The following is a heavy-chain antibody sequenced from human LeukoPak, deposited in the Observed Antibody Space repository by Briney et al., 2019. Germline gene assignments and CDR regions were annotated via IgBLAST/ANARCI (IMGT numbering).Heavy chain of an antibody. J-gene: IGHJ4*02. D-gene: IGHD3-10*01. V-gene: IGHV4-34*01. CDR3: AKFPNDYYGSGRHTRGFDY. CDR1: GGSFSGYY. CDR2: INHSGST. Sequence: SETLSLTCAVYGGSFSGYYWSWIRQPPGKGLEWIGEINHSGSTNYNPSLKSRVTISVDTSKNQFSLKLSSVTAADTAVYYCAKFPNDYYGSGRHTRGFDYWGQGTLVTVSS.